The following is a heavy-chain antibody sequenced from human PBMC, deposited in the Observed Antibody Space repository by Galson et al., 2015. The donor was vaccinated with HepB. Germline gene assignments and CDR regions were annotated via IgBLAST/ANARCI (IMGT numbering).Heavy chain of an antibody. CDR1: GFTFSSCW. CDR2: IKQDGSEK. V-gene: IGHV3-7*03. CDR3: ARGDGSIWYSY. D-gene: IGHD6-13*01. Sequence: SLRLSCAASGFTFSSCWMNWVRQAPEKGLEWVAAIKQDGSEKYYVDSVKGRFTISRDNAKNSLDLQMNSLRADGTAVYYCARGDGSIWYSYWGQGILVTVSS. J-gene: IGHJ4*02.